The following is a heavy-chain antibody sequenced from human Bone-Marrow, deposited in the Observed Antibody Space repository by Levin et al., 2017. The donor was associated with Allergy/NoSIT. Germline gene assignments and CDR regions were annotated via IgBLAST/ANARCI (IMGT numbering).Heavy chain of an antibody. D-gene: IGHD3-3*01. Sequence: PGGSLRLSCAASGFTFRRHWMHWVRQAPGKGLVWVSRINGDGTRIDYADSVKGRFTISRDNAKNTLYLQMNSLRAEDTAVYYGVRDDYDSWSGYLGWFDPWGQGTLVTVSS. J-gene: IGHJ5*02. CDR1: GFTFRRHW. CDR2: INGDGTRI. CDR3: VRDDYDSWSGYLGWFDP. V-gene: IGHV3-74*01.